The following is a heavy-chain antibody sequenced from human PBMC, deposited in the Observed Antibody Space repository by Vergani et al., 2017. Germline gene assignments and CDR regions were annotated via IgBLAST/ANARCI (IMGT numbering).Heavy chain of an antibody. V-gene: IGHV3-9*01. CDR2: ISWNRGSI. J-gene: IGHJ2*01. CDR1: GFTFGDYA. D-gene: IGHD3-3*01. CDR3: AKDHYDFWSGYPNLSPFDL. Sequence: EVQLVESGGGLVQPGRSLRLSCAASGFTFGDYAMHWVRQAPGKGLEWVSGISWNRGSIGYADSVKGRFTISRDNAKNSLYLQMNSLRAEDTALYYCAKDHYDFWSGYPNLSPFDLWGRGTLVTVSS.